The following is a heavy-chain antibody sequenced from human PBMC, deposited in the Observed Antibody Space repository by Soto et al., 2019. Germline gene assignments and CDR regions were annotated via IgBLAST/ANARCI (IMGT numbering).Heavy chain of an antibody. CDR3: ARDTTENDFWSGYSLDAFDI. CDR2: IWYDGSNK. D-gene: IGHD3-3*01. Sequence: PGGSLRPSCAAPGFTFSSYGMHWVRQSPGKGLEGVAVIWYDGSNKYYADSVKGRFTISRDNSKNTLYLQMNSLRAEDTAVYYCARDTTENDFWSGYSLDAFDIWGQGTMVTVSS. CDR1: GFTFSSYG. J-gene: IGHJ3*02. V-gene: IGHV3-33*01.